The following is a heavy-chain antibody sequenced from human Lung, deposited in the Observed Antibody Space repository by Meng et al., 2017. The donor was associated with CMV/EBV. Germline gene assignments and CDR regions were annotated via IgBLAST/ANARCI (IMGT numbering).Heavy chain of an antibody. CDR1: GDPNPNHNW. D-gene: IGHD3-10*01. CDR2: IPHRGSS. J-gene: IGHJ1*01. Sequence: QVQLPESGPALWNPSGTLFRTCAFSGDPNPNHNWWAWVRQPPGKGLEWIGEIPHRGSSAYNPSLKSRVSMSIDKSKNQFSLKLTSVTAADTAVYHCLRRSGGSVWGQGTLVTVSS. CDR3: LRRSGGSV. V-gene: IGHV4-4*02.